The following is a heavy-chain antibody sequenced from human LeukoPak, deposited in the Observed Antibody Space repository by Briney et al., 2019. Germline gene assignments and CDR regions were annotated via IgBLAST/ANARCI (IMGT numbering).Heavy chain of an antibody. V-gene: IGHV4-38-2*02. CDR3: ARDPDTAMAQSDY. Sequence: PSETLSLTCTVSGYSIGSDYYWGWIRQPPGKGLEWIGSIYHSGGTYYNPSLKSRVTISIDTSKNQFSLKLSSVTAADTAVYFCARDPDTAMAQSDYWGQGTLVTVSS. D-gene: IGHD5-18*01. CDR2: IYHSGGT. CDR1: GYSIGSDYY. J-gene: IGHJ4*02.